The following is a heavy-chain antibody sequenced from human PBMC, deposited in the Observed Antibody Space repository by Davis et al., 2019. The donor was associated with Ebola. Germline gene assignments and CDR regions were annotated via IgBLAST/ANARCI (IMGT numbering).Heavy chain of an antibody. V-gene: IGHV3-33*01. CDR2: IWYDGSNK. Sequence: PGGSLRLSCAASGFTFSSYGMHWVRQAPGKGLEWVAVIWYDGSNKYYADSVKGRFTISRDNAKNSLYLQMNSLRAEDTAVYYCARVKILRQRYWYFDLWGRGTLVTVSS. CDR1: GFTFSSYG. J-gene: IGHJ2*01. CDR3: ARVKILRQRYWYFDL. D-gene: IGHD1-1*01.